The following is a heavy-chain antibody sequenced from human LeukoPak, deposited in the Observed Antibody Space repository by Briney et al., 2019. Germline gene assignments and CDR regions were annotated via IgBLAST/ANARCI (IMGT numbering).Heavy chain of an antibody. J-gene: IGHJ3*02. CDR1: GFTFSDYY. V-gene: IGHV3-11*01. CDR3: ARDGRGALITMVGGVFRSDPFDI. CDR2: ISSSGSTI. Sequence: GGSLRLSCAASGFTFSDYYMSWIRQAPGKGLEWVSYISSSGSTIYYADSVKGRFTISRDNAKNSLYLQMNSLRAEDTAVYYCARDGRGALITMVGGVFRSDPFDIWGQGTMVTVSS. D-gene: IGHD3-10*01.